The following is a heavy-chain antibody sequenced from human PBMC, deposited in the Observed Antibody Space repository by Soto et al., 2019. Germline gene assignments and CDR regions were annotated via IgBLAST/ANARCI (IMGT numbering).Heavy chain of an antibody. Sequence: EVQLLESGGGLVQPGGSLRLSCAASGFTFSSYAMSWVRQAPGKGLEWVSAISGSGGSTYYADSVKGRFTISRDKSKNPMYLQMNSLRAEDTAVYYCAKVSSGYPSEVGIDVWGQGTTVTVSS. D-gene: IGHD3-22*01. CDR1: GFTFSSYA. J-gene: IGHJ6*02. V-gene: IGHV3-23*01. CDR2: ISGSGGST. CDR3: AKVSSGYPSEVGIDV.